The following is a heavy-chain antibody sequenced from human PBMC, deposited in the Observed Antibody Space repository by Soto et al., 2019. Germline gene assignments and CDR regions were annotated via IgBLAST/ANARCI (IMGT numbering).Heavy chain of an antibody. J-gene: IGHJ6*04. CDR3: GRYCSGGSCHTLDYYGMDV. Sequence: SVKVSCKASGGTFRNYGIGWVRQAPGQGLEWMGGIIPVFGTTNYAQKFQGRVTITADESTSTAYIEVSSLRSEDTAMFYCGRYCSGGSCHTLDYYGMDVWGEGTTVTVSS. CDR2: IIPVFGTT. V-gene: IGHV1-69*13. CDR1: GGTFRNYG. D-gene: IGHD2-15*01.